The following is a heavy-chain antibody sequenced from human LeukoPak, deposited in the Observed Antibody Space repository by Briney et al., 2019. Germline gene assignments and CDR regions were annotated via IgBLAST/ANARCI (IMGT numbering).Heavy chain of an antibody. CDR3: ARGFGSSVTPYYYYGMDV. D-gene: IGHD2-2*01. V-gene: IGHV4-34*01. Sequence: SEILSLTCAVYGGSFSGYYWRWIRQPPGKGLEWGGEINHSGSTNYNPSLKSRVTISVDTRKNQLSLRRSSVTAADTAVYYCARGFGSSVTPYYYYGMDVWGQGTTVTVSS. CDR2: INHSGST. CDR1: GGSFSGYY. J-gene: IGHJ6*02.